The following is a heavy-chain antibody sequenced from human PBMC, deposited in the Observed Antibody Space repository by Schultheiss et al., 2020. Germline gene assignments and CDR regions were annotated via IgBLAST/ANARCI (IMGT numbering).Heavy chain of an antibody. V-gene: IGHV4-61*08. Sequence: SETLSLTCTVSGGSISSGDYYWSWIRQPPGKGLEWIGSIYYSGSTNYNPSLKSRVTISVDTSKNQFSLKLSSVTAADTAVYYCARREFIVGATGAFDYWGQGTLVTVSS. CDR1: GGSISSGDYY. D-gene: IGHD1-26*01. CDR2: IYYSGST. CDR3: ARREFIVGATGAFDY. J-gene: IGHJ4*02.